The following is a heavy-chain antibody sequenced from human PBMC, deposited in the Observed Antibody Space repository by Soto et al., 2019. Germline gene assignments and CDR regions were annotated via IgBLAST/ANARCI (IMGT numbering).Heavy chain of an antibody. CDR1: GGTFSSYT. V-gene: IGHV1-69*01. D-gene: IGHD7-27*01. CDR3: ASEGGVPGAFEF. Sequence: QVQLVQSGAEVKKPGSSVKVSCKASGGTFSSYTISWVRQAPGQGLVGMGGITPIFGTPNYAQTFQVRVTILADEYTSTAYMEISSLGSGAAVVYYCASEGGVPGAFEFWGQGTLVTVSS. CDR2: ITPIFGTP. J-gene: IGHJ4*02.